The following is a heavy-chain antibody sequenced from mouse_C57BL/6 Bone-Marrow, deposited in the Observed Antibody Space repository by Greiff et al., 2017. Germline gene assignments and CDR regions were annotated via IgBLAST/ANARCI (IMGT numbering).Heavy chain of an antibody. J-gene: IGHJ2*01. CDR3: ARRGNPMVTTN. CDR1: EYDFPSHD. CDR2: INSDGGST. V-gene: IGHV5-2*01. Sequence: EVKLLESGGGLVQPGASLKLSCESNEYDFPSHDMSWVRKTPEKRLELVAAINSDGGSTYYPDTMERRFIISRDNTKKTLYLQMSSLRSEDTALYYCARRGNPMVTTNWGQGTTLTVSS. D-gene: IGHD2-1*01.